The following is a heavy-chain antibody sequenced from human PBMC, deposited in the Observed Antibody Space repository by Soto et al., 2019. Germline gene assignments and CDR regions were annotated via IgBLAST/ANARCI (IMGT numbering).Heavy chain of an antibody. CDR2: IYYSGST. D-gene: IGHD3-9*01. J-gene: IGHJ6*02. CDR3: ARLGIYDILTGHVGDYYYGMDV. CDR1: GGSISSYY. V-gene: IGHV4-59*08. Sequence: SETRSLTCTVSGGSISSYYWSWIRQPPGKGLEWIGYIYYSGSTNYNPSLKSRVTISVDTSKNQFSLKLSSVTAADTAVYDGARLGIYDILTGHVGDYYYGMDVWGQGTTVTVSS.